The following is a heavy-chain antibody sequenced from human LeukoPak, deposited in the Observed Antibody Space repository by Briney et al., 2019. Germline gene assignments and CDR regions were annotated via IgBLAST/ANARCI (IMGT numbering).Heavy chain of an antibody. J-gene: IGHJ4*02. CDR3: IRDEALWRLDY. CDR2: IDEGGTNT. Sequence: GGSLRLSCAASGFTFSNHWMHWVRQAPGKGLVWVSRIDEGGTNTMYADSVKGRFSISRDNAKNTVNLQMNSLRAEDTGVYYCIRDEALWRLDYWGQGALATVSS. V-gene: IGHV3-74*03. D-gene: IGHD2-21*01. CDR1: GFTFSNHW.